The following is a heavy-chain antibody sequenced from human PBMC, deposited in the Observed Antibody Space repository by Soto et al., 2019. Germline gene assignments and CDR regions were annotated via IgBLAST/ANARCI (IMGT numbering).Heavy chain of an antibody. J-gene: IGHJ4*02. CDR2: ISWNSAAI. Sequence: EVQLVESGGGLVQPGRSLRLSCAGSGFTFAKYAMHWVRQASGKGLEWVSSISWNSAAIGYADSVKDRFTISRDNAKNSLYLQMNSLRAGDTAFYYCAKDHYSSGWCVGDYWGQGTLVTVA. D-gene: IGHD6-19*01. CDR3: AKDHYSSGWCVGDY. V-gene: IGHV3-9*01. CDR1: GFTFAKYA.